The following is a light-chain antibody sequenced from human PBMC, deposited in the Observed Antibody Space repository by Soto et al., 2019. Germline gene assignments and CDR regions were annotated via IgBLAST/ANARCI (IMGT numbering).Light chain of an antibody. CDR3: QHRSNWPPEIT. Sequence: IVLKQSPGTLSLSQGEIGTLSCMASQSVSSSYLAWYQQKPGQAPRLLIYGASSRATGIPDRFSGSGSGTDFTLTISSLEPEDLAVYYGQHRSNWPPEITFGQGTRLEI. J-gene: IGKJ5*01. V-gene: IGKV3D-20*02. CDR1: QSVSSSY. CDR2: GAS.